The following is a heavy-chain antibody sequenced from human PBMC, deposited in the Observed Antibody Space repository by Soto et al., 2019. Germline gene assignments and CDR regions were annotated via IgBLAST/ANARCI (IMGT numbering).Heavy chain of an antibody. Sequence: SETLSVTCTVSGGSISSGDYYWSWLRQPPGKGLEWIGYIYYSGSTYYNPSLKSRVTISVDTSKNQFSLKLSSVTAADTAVYYCASHDYGDDHNDYWGRGTLVTVSS. CDR2: IYYSGST. CDR3: ASHDYGDDHNDY. CDR1: GGSISSGDYY. J-gene: IGHJ4*02. V-gene: IGHV4-30-4*01. D-gene: IGHD4-17*01.